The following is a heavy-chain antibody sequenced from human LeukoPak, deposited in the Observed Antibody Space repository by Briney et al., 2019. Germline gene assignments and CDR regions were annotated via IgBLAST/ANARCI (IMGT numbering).Heavy chain of an antibody. V-gene: IGHV4-59*08. Sequence: PSETLSLTGTVSGGSISSYYWSWIRQFPGKGLEWIGYIYYSGSTNYNPSLKSRVTISVDTSKNQFSLKLSSVTAADTAVYYCARGYSSIYGRFDPWGQGTLVTVSS. J-gene: IGHJ5*02. CDR2: IYYSGST. D-gene: IGHD6-13*01. CDR1: GGSISSYY. CDR3: ARGYSSIYGRFDP.